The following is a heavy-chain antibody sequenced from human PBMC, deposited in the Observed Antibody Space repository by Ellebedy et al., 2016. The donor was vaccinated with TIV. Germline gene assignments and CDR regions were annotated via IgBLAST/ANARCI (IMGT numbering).Heavy chain of an antibody. CDR1: GFTFSNSA. D-gene: IGHD5-12*01. Sequence: GGSLRLXXAASGFTFSNSAMSWVRQAPGKGLEWLSAISSSDDSTYYADSVKGRFTISRDNSKNTVSLQMSSLRAEDTAVYFCAKGLLGGSGSTFDLWGQGTLVTVSS. CDR3: AKGLLGGSGSTFDL. V-gene: IGHV3-23*01. CDR2: ISSSDDST. J-gene: IGHJ4*02.